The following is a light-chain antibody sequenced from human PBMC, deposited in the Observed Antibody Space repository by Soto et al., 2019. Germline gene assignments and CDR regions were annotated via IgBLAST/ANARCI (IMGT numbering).Light chain of an antibody. CDR1: QSVSSCY. CDR2: GAS. Sequence: EIVLTQSPGTRSLSPGERATLSCRASQSVSSCYLAWYQQKPGQAPRLLIYGASSRATGIPARFTGSGSVTVFDRTVSSLEPEDFAVYYCLQRSSWRPIVVGSGTKVDIK. J-gene: IGKJ1*01. V-gene: IGKV3D-20*02. CDR3: LQRSSWRPIV.